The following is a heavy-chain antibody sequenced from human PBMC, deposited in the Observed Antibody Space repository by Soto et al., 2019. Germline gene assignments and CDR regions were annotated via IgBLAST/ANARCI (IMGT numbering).Heavy chain of an antibody. J-gene: IGHJ5*02. CDR3: ARERVELRGYSYGINWCDP. V-gene: IGHV4-59*12. Sequence: PSETLSLTCTVSGGSISSYYWSWIRQPPGKGLEWIGSIYYSGSTYYNPSLKSRVTISVDTSKNQFSLKLSSVTAADTAVYYCARERVELRGYSYGINWCDPWGQGTLVTVS. CDR2: IYYSGST. CDR1: GGSISSYY. D-gene: IGHD5-18*01.